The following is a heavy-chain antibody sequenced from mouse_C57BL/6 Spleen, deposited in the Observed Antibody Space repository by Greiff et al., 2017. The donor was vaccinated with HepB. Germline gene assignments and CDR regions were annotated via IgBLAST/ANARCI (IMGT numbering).Heavy chain of an antibody. CDR1: GYTFTSYW. V-gene: IGHV1-5*01. D-gene: IGHD1-1*01. Sequence: EVQLQQSGTVLARPGASVKMSCKTSGYTFTSYWMHWVKQRPGQGLEWIGAIYPGNSDTSYNQKFKGKAKLTAVTSASTAYMELSSLTNEDSAVYYCTRLFILTTVVATDYFDYWGQGTTLTVSS. J-gene: IGHJ2*01. CDR2: IYPGNSDT. CDR3: TRLFILTTVVATDYFDY.